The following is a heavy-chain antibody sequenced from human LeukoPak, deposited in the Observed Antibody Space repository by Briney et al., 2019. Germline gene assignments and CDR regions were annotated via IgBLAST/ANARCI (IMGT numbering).Heavy chain of an antibody. Sequence: GASVKVSCKASGYTFTGYYMHWVRQAPGQGLEWMGWINPNNGGTNYAQKFQGRVTMTRGTSISTAYMELSRLTSDDTAVYYCARGSSSWYVGPALDCRGQGTLVTVSS. CDR3: ARGSSSWYVGPALDC. CDR2: INPNNGGT. CDR1: GYTFTGYY. V-gene: IGHV1-2*02. D-gene: IGHD6-13*01. J-gene: IGHJ4*02.